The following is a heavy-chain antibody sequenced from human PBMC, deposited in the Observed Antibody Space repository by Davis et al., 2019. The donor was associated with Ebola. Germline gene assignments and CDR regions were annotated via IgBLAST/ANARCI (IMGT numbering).Heavy chain of an antibody. D-gene: IGHD3-22*01. J-gene: IGHJ3*02. CDR3: ASSLHYYDSSGYYSNAFDI. CDR2: ISGSGGST. V-gene: IGHV3-21*01. CDR1: GFTFSSYA. Sequence: PGGSLRLSCAASGFTFSSYAMHWVRQAPGKGLEWVSAISGSGGSTYYADSVKGRFTISRDNAKNSLYLQMNSLRAEDTAVYYCASSLHYYDSSGYYSNAFDIWGQGTMVTVSS.